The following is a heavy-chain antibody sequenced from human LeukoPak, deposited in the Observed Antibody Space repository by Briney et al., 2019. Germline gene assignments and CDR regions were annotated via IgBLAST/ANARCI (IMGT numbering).Heavy chain of an antibody. CDR2: INTDGSST. D-gene: IGHD6-19*01. CDR1: GFTFSNDW. Sequence: GGSLRLSCAASGFTFSNDWMHWVRQAPGKGLVWVSRINTDGSSTTYADSVKGRFTISRDNAKNTLYLQMNSLRAEDTAVYHCARDPGYSSGWQNAYYFEYWGQGTLVTVSS. V-gene: IGHV3-74*01. J-gene: IGHJ4*02. CDR3: ARDPGYSSGWQNAYYFEY.